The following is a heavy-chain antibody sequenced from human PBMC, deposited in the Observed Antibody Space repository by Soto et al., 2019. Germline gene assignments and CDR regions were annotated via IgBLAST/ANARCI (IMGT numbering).Heavy chain of an antibody. CDR3: GRRNSGGNWFDP. V-gene: IGHV4-61*01. D-gene: IGHD4-17*01. J-gene: IGHJ5*02. Sequence: SETLSLTCTVSGGSVTSGSYFWNWVRQPPGKGLEWIGYISYSGNTDYNPSLKSRATISVDTSKTQFSLRLPSLTAADTAVYYCGRRNSGGNWFDPWGPGTLVTSPQ. CDR1: GGSVTSGSYF. CDR2: ISYSGNT.